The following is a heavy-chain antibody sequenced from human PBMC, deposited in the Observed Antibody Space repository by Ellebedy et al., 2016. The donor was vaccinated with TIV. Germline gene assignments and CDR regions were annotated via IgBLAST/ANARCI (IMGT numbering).Heavy chain of an antibody. CDR2: IGRSDESP. Sequence: PGGSLRLSWAASGFTFSIYAMSWVRQTPGKGLEWVSAIGRSDESPYYADSVRGRFTISRDNSKDTLYLQIYSLRAEDTAVYYCARDPSGGRSYDTLDLWGQGTMVTVSS. CDR3: ARDPSGGRSYDTLDL. D-gene: IGHD2-15*01. CDR1: GFTFSIYA. J-gene: IGHJ3*01. V-gene: IGHV3-23*01.